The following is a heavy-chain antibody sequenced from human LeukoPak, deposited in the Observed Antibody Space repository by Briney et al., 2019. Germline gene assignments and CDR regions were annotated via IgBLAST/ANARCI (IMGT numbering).Heavy chain of an antibody. Sequence: GGSLRLSCAASGFSLSSYAMSWVRQAPGKGLEWVSAISYSGGSTYYADSVKGRFTISRDNSKNTLYLQMNSLRAEDTAVYYCAKDQRSIAVAGYFDYWGQGTLVTVSS. CDR2: ISYSGGST. V-gene: IGHV3-23*01. D-gene: IGHD6-19*01. CDR3: AKDQRSIAVAGYFDY. CDR1: GFSLSSYA. J-gene: IGHJ4*02.